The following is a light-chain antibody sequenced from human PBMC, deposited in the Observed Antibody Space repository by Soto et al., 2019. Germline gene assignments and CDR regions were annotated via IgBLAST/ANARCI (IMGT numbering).Light chain of an antibody. J-gene: IGKJ5*01. V-gene: IGKV3D-15*01. CDR1: QSVSSK. Sequence: TVMTQSPAPLSVSPGERATLSCRSSQSVSSKLAWYQQKPGQAPRLLIYGASTRATGIPARFSGSGSGTEFTLSISSLQSEDFAVYYCQQYNNWPPITFGQGTRLEIK. CDR3: QQYNNWPPIT. CDR2: GAS.